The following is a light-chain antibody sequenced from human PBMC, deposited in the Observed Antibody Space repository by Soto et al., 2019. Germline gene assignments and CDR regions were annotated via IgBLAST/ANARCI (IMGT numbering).Light chain of an antibody. J-gene: IGKJ4*01. CDR2: GAS. CDR1: QSVSRSS. CDR3: QQYGSSLLT. V-gene: IGKV3-20*01. Sequence: EIVLTQSPGTLSLSPGERATLSCRASQSVSRSSLAWYQQKPGQAPRLLIYGASSRATGIPDRFSGSGSGTDFTLTISRLEPEDLAVYYCQQYGSSLLTFGGGTKVEIK.